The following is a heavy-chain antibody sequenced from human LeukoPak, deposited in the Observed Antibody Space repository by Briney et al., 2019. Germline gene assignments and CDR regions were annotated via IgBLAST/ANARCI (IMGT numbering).Heavy chain of an antibody. D-gene: IGHD6-13*01. CDR1: GGSISSGSYY. Sequence: KASQTLFLTCTVSGGSISSGSYYWSWIRQPAGKGLEWIGRIYTSGSTNYNPSLKIRVTISVDTSKNHFSLKLSSVTAADTAVYYCARHTLPGAAAETEAFDIWGQGTMVTVSS. J-gene: IGHJ3*02. CDR3: ARHTLPGAAAETEAFDI. V-gene: IGHV4-61*02. CDR2: IYTSGST.